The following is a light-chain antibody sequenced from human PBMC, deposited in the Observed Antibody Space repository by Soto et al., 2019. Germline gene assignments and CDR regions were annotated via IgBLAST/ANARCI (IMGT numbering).Light chain of an antibody. CDR3: QQYDSSSWT. CDR2: GAS. Sequence: EIVLTQSPDTLSLSAGERATISCRASQSVSSSYLAWYQQRPGQAPRLLISGASRRATGIPDRFSGSGSGTEFTLSISRLESEDFAVYYCQQYDSSSWTFGQGTKVEIK. J-gene: IGKJ1*01. CDR1: QSVSSSY. V-gene: IGKV3-20*01.